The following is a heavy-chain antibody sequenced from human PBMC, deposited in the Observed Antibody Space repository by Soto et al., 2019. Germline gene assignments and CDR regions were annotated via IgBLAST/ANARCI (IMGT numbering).Heavy chain of an antibody. J-gene: IGHJ3*02. CDR2: INAGNGNT. V-gene: IGHV1-3*01. CDR1: GYTXTSYA. Sequence: SXKVSFEASGYTXTSYAMHLVRQAPGQRLEWMGWINAGNGNTKYSQKLQGRVTITRDTSARTAYMELSSLRSEDTAVYYCARFHVGAHDAFDIWGQGTMGTVSS. D-gene: IGHD1-26*01. CDR3: ARFHVGAHDAFDI.